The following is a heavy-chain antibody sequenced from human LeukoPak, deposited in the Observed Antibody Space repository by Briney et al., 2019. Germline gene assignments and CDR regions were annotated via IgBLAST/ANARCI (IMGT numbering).Heavy chain of an antibody. V-gene: IGHV1-18*01. CDR2: FATYNANT. D-gene: IGHD2-8*01. CDR1: GYTFTNYS. J-gene: IGHJ4*02. Sequence: ASVKVSCKASGYTFTNYSISCVRQAPGHGLKWMGWFATYNANTNYAQRLQGRVTMTTDTSTNTAYMGVRSLRSDDTAVYYCARRAMADYWGQGSLATVSS. CDR3: ARRAMADY.